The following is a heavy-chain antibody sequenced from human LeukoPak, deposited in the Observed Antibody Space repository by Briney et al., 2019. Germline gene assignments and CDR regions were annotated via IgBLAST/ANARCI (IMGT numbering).Heavy chain of an antibody. CDR1: GVSINSYY. Sequence: SETLSLTCTVSGVSINSYYWSWIRQPPGKGLEWVGYIYYSGSTNYNPSLKSRVTISVDTSKNQFSLKLSSVTAADTAVYYCAAGSGYDYGYFDYWGQGTLVTVSS. CDR3: AAGSGYDYGYFDY. J-gene: IGHJ4*02. D-gene: IGHD5-12*01. V-gene: IGHV4-59*01. CDR2: IYYSGST.